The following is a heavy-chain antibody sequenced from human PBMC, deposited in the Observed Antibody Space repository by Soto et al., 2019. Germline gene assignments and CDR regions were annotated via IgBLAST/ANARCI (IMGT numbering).Heavy chain of an antibody. D-gene: IGHD1-26*01. CDR1: GFTFSSYA. Sequence: GGSLTLSCAASGFTFSSYAMSWVRQAPGKGLEWVSAISGSGGSTYYADSVKGRFTISRDNSKNTLYLQMNSLRAEGTAVYYCAKGGSYYSPPSDYWGQGTLVTVSS. CDR3: AKGGSYYSPPSDY. J-gene: IGHJ4*02. V-gene: IGHV3-23*01. CDR2: ISGSGGST.